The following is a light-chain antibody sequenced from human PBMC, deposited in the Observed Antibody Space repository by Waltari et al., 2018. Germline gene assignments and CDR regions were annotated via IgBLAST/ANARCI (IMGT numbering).Light chain of an antibody. J-gene: IGLJ2*01. V-gene: IGLV2-23*02. CDR1: SSDVGNFNR. Sequence: QSALTQPASVSGSPGQSITISCTGTSSDVGNFNRVPWYQQHPGKAPKLMIYAVSKLPSGVSDRFSGSKSGDMASLTISGLQPEDEAEYFCSSYAGSSKGVFGGGTKVTVL. CDR2: AVS. CDR3: SSYAGSSKGV.